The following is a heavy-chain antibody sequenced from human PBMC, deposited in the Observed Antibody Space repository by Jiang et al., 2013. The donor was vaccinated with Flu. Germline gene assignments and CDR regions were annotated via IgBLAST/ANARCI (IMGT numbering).Heavy chain of an antibody. CDR3: ARDRGRDHNSGSYSNSAHYYYMDV. CDR1: GFTFSNYG. D-gene: IGHD3-10*01. J-gene: IGHJ6*03. CDR2: LWYDQINE. Sequence: PGRSLRLSCAASGFTFSNYGLHWVRQAPGKGLEWVAVLWYDQINEYYADSVKGRFTVSRDDSKNTLYLQMHSLRAEDTAVYYCARDRGRDHNSGSYSNSAHYYYMDVWGKGTTVTVSS. V-gene: IGHV3-33*01.